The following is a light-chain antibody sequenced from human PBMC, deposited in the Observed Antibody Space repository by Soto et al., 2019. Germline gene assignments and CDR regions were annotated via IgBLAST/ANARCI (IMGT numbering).Light chain of an antibody. CDR3: QQYASSPP. CDR2: GAS. CDR1: QSVSSSY. Sequence: FVVTQSPGTLSLSPGARATLSCRASQSVSSSYLAWYQQKPGQAPRLLIYGASSRATGIPDRFSGSGSGTDFTLTISRLEPEDFAVYYCQQYASSPPFGQGTKVDIK. J-gene: IGKJ1*01. V-gene: IGKV3-20*01.